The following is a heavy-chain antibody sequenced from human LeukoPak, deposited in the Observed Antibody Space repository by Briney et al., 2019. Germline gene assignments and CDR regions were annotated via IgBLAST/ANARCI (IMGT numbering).Heavy chain of an antibody. CDR3: ARARLEWLLSGWFDP. D-gene: IGHD3-3*01. Sequence: GESLKISCKGSGYSFTSYWIGWVRQMPGKGLEWMGIIYPGDSDTRYSPSFQGQVTISADKPISTAYLQWSSLKASDTAMYYCARARLEWLLSGWFDPWGQGTLVTVSS. V-gene: IGHV5-51*04. J-gene: IGHJ5*02. CDR2: IYPGDSDT. CDR1: GYSFTSYW.